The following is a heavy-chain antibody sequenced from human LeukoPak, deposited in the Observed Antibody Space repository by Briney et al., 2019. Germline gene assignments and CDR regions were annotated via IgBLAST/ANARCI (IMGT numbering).Heavy chain of an antibody. D-gene: IGHD6-13*01. J-gene: IGHJ4*02. Sequence: GGSLRLSCAASGFTFSSYGMHWVRQAPGKGLEWVAFIRYDGSNKYYADSVKGRFTISRDNSKNTLYLQMNSLRAEDTAVYYCAKDFAAAGRGYFDYWGQGTLVTVSS. CDR1: GFTFSSYG. CDR2: IRYDGSNK. V-gene: IGHV3-30*02. CDR3: AKDFAAAGRGYFDY.